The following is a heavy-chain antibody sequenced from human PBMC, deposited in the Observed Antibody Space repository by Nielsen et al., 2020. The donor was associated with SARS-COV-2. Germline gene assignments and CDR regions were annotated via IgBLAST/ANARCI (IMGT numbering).Heavy chain of an antibody. V-gene: IGHV5-51*01. CDR2: IFPGDSDT. Sequence: GESLKISCKTSGYDFAYHWIGWVRQMPGKGLEWMGFIFPGDSDTKYSPSFQGRVTISVDKSITTAYLQWSSLGASDTAIYYCARNDILTGYSPDYWGQGTLDTVSS. CDR1: GYDFAYHW. CDR3: ARNDILTGYSPDY. D-gene: IGHD3-9*01. J-gene: IGHJ4*02.